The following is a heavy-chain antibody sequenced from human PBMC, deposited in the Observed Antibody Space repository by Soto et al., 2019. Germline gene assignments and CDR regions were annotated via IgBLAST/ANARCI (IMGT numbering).Heavy chain of an antibody. V-gene: IGHV1-46*01. Sequence: VYLVQSGAEVKTPGASVRLSCKASGYTFTTYYMHWVRQAPGQGLEWMGIINPSVGSTTYAQKFQGRLTMTRDTSTSTVYMELSRLRSEDTAVYYCAREVATSFDHWGQGTLVTVSS. CDR3: AREVATSFDH. CDR1: GYTFTTYY. J-gene: IGHJ4*02. CDR2: INPSVGST.